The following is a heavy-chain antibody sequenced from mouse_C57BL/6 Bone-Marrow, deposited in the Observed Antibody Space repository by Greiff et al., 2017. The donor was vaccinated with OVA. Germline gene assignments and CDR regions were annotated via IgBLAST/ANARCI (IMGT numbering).Heavy chain of an antibody. V-gene: IGHV5-15*01. CDR3: ARHGDYGAMDY. CDR1: GFTFSDYG. CDR2: ISNLAYSI. Sequence: EVQGVESGGGLVQPGGSLKLSCAASGFTFSDYGMAWVRQAPRKGPEWVAFISNLAYSIYYADTVTGRFTISRENAKNTLYLEMSSLRSEDTAMYYCARHGDYGAMDYWGQGTSVTVSS. D-gene: IGHD2-13*01. J-gene: IGHJ4*01.